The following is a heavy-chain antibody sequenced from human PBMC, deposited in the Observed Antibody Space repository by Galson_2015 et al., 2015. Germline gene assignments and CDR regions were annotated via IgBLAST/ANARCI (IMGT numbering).Heavy chain of an antibody. CDR3: ARDRGTAISPGRRQGFALDL. CDR2: IKHDGSEK. V-gene: IGHV3-7*01. D-gene: IGHD2-21*02. J-gene: IGHJ3*01. CDR1: GFTFSTYW. Sequence: SLRLSCAASGFTFSTYWMSWVRQAPGKGLEWVANIKHDGSEKYYVDSVKGRFTISRDNAKNSLYLQMNSLRAEDTAVYYCARDRGTAISPGRRQGFALDLWGQGTLVTVSS.